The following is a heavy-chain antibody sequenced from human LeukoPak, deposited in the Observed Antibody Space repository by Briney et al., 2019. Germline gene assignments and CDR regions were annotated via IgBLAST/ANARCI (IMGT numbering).Heavy chain of an antibody. CDR2: INPNNGGT. CDR1: GYTFTGYY. D-gene: IGHD3-10*01. CDR3: ANMELSVRRVGFDY. Sequence: GASVKVSCKASGYTFTGYYIHWVRQAPGQGLEWMGRINPNNGGTNYAQKFQGRVTMTRDMSMSTAYMELSRLRSVDTAVYYCANMELSVRRVGFDYWGQGTLVTVSS. V-gene: IGHV1-2*06. J-gene: IGHJ4*02.